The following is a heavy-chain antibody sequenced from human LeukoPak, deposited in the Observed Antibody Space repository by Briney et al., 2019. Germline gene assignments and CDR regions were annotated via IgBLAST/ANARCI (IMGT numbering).Heavy chain of an antibody. V-gene: IGHV4-61*02. D-gene: IGHD3-16*01. CDR3: ARDYDYPDP. J-gene: IGHJ5*02. Sequence: KTSETLSLTCTVSGGSISSGSYYWSWIRQPAGKGLEWIGRIYTSGSTNYNPSLKSRVTISVDTSKNQFSLKLSSVTAADTAVYYCARDYDYPDPWGQGTLVTVSS. CDR2: IYTSGST. CDR1: GGSISSGSYY.